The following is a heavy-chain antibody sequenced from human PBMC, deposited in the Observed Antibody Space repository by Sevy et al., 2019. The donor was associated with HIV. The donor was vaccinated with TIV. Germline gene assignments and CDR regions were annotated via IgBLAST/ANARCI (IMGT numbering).Heavy chain of an antibody. CDR3: ARTRPCGGDCYIFDH. V-gene: IGHV1-46*01. J-gene: IGHJ4*02. CDR2: INPSGGYT. CDR1: GGTFSSYG. D-gene: IGHD2-21*02. Sequence: ASVKVSCKASGGTFSSYGVSWVRQAPGQGLEWLGLINPSGGYTTYAQKFQGRVTMSRDTSTSTVYMELRSLRSEDTAVYFCARTRPCGGDCYIFDHWGQGALVTVSS.